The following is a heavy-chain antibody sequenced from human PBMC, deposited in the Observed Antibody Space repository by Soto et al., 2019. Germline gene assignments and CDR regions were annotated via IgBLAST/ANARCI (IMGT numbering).Heavy chain of an antibody. D-gene: IGHD2-21*01. J-gene: IGHJ6*02. CDR1: GFTFRDYG. V-gene: IGHV3-33*08. CDR3: ATPRKGDDYFGLDV. Sequence: QVQLVESGGGVVQPGRSLRLSCGASGFTFRDYGMHWVRQAPGKGLEWVAVIWNDGSNEEYAESVKGRFTISRDNSKDTLYLQMNSLRSEDTGVYFCATPRKGDDYFGLDVWGQGTTVIVSS. CDR2: IWNDGSNE.